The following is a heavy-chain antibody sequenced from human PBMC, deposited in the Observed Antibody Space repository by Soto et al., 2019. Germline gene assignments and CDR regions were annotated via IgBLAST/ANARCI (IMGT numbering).Heavy chain of an antibody. V-gene: IGHV3-23*01. CDR1: GFTFSSYA. D-gene: IGHD3-16*01. CDR2: ISGSGGST. Sequence: VGSLRLSCAASGFTFSSYAVSWVRQAPGKGLEWVSVISGSGGSTYYADSVKGRFTISRDNSKNTLYLQMNSLRAEDTAVYYCALGAGTSLGGWFDPWGQGTLVTVSS. J-gene: IGHJ5*02. CDR3: ALGAGTSLGGWFDP.